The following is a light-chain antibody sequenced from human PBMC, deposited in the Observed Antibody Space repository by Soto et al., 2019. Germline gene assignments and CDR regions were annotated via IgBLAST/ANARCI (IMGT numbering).Light chain of an antibody. J-gene: IGKJ4*01. CDR3: QQRSNWPPLT. CDR2: DAS. Sequence: EIVLTQSPATLSLSPGERATLSCRACQSVSSYLAWYQQKPSQAPRLLIYDASNRATGIPARFSGSGSGTDFTLTISILEPEDFAVYYCQQRSNWPPLTFGGGTKVDIK. V-gene: IGKV3-11*01. CDR1: QSVSSY.